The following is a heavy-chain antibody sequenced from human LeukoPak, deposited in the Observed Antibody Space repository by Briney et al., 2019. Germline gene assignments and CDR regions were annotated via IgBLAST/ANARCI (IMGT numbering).Heavy chain of an antibody. CDR1: GFTFSSYV. CDR2: IRYDGSNK. D-gene: IGHD3-9*01. V-gene: IGHV3-30*02. J-gene: IGHJ4*02. CDR3: AKQDILTGYLGFDY. Sequence: GGSLRLSCAACGFTFSSYVMHWVRQAPGKGLEWVAFIRYDGSNKYYADSVKGRFTISRDNSKNTLYLQMNSLRAEDTAVYYCAKQDILTGYLGFDYWGQGTLVTVSS.